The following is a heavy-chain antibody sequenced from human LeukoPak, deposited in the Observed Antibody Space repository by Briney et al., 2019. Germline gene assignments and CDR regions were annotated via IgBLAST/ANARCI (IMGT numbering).Heavy chain of an antibody. CDR2: INHSGST. J-gene: IGHJ5*02. D-gene: IGHD3-22*01. V-gene: IGHV4-39*07. CDR1: GGSISSGSYY. Sequence: KTSETLSLTCTVSGGSISSGSYYWVWIRQPPGKGLEWIGSINHSGSTNYNPSLKSRVTISVDTSKHQFSLKLSSVTAADTAVYYCAGTSIYYDSSGYRSWGQGTLVTVSS. CDR3: AGTSIYYDSSGYRS.